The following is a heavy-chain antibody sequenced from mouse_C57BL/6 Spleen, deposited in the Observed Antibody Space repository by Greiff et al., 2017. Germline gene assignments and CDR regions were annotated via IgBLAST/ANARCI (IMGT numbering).Heavy chain of an antibody. CDR3: ASGRLAFDY. CDR2: IDPSDSYT. CDR1: GYTFTSYW. V-gene: IGHV1-59*01. Sequence: VQLQQSGAELVRPGTSVKLSCKASGYTFTSYWMHWVKQRPGQGLEWIGVIDPSDSYTNYNQKFKGKATLTVDTSSSTAYMQLSSLTSEDSAVYYCASGRLAFDYWGQGTTLTVSS. J-gene: IGHJ2*01.